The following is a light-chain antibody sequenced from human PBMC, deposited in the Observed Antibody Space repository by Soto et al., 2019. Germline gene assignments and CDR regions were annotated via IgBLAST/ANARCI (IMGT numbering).Light chain of an antibody. CDR3: QQLNNFPPFT. J-gene: IGKJ3*01. CDR2: GAV. CDR1: QGISNY. V-gene: IGKV1-9*01. Sequence: IQLTQSPSSLSASIGDRVTITCRASQGISNYLAWYQQKPGKAPKLLIYGAVTLQSGVPSRFSGSGSGTDFTLTISSLHPDDLATYYCQQLNNFPPFTFGPGTKVDLK.